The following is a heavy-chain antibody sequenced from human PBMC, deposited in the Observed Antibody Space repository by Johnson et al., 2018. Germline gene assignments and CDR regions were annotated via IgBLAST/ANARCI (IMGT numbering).Heavy chain of an antibody. CDR3: AKDKGTDYYFYYMDV. J-gene: IGHJ6*03. Sequence: VQLVQSGGGLVQPGRSLRLSCAASGFTFEDYAMHWVRQAPGKGLEWVSGLSWNSGSIGYADSVKGRFTISRDNAKNALYLQMNSLRGEDTALYYCAKDKGTDYYFYYMDVWGKGTTVTVSS. CDR1: GFTFEDYA. CDR2: LSWNSGSI. V-gene: IGHV3-9*01.